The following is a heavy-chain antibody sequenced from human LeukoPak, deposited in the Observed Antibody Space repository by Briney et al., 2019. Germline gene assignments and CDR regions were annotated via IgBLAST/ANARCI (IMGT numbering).Heavy chain of an antibody. CDR3: AKTSQYDYVWGWYYFDY. V-gene: IGHV3-30*18. Sequence: GRSLRLSCAASGFTFSSYGMHWVRQAPGKGLEWVAVISYDGSNKYYADSVKGRFTISRDNSKSTLYLQMNSLRAEDTAVYYCAKTSQYDYVWGWYYFDYWGQGTLVTVSS. J-gene: IGHJ4*02. CDR1: GFTFSSYG. CDR2: ISYDGSNK. D-gene: IGHD3-16*01.